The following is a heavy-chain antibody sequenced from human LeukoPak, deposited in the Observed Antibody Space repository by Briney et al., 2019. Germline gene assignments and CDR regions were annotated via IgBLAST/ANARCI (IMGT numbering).Heavy chain of an antibody. Sequence: GGSLRLSCEASGFPSSNAWISGVPRPQERGREGVGRIKNKTDGVTTDYAAPVKGRFTISRDDSKNTLYLQMNSLKTEDTAVYYCTTFSMIVVVITTWSQGTLVTVSS. CDR1: GFPSSNAW. CDR3: TTFSMIVVVITT. V-gene: IGHV3-15*01. J-gene: IGHJ4*02. D-gene: IGHD3-22*01. CDR2: IKNKTDGVTT.